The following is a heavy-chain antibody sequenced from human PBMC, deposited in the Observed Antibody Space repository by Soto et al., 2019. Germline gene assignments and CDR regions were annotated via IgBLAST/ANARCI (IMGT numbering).Heavy chain of an antibody. CDR3: TRPSITIFGVDPNAGMDV. V-gene: IGHV3-73*01. Sequence: GGSLRLSCAASGFTFSGSAMHWVRQASGKGLEWVGRIRSKANSYATAYAASVKGRFTISRDDSKNTAYLQMNSLKTEDTAVYYCTRPSITIFGVDPNAGMDVWAQRTTVTVSS. CDR1: GFTFSGSA. J-gene: IGHJ6*02. D-gene: IGHD3-3*01. CDR2: IRSKANSYAT.